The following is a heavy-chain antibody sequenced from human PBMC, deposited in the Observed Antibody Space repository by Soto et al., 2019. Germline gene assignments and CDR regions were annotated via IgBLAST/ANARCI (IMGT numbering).Heavy chain of an antibody. CDR1: GGSFSGYY. D-gene: IGHD3-10*01. Sequence: SETLSLTCAVYGGSFSGYYWSWIRQPPGKGLEWIGEINHSGSTNYNPSLKSRVTISVDTSKNQFSLKLSSVTAADTAVYYCARGGYYGSGSYYNRRFFYWGQGTLVTVSS. CDR2: INHSGST. CDR3: ARGGYYGSGSYYNRRFFY. V-gene: IGHV4-34*01. J-gene: IGHJ4*02.